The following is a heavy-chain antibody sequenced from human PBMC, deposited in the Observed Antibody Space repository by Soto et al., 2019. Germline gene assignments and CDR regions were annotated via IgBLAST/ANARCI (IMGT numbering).Heavy chain of an antibody. CDR1: GYTFTSYG. D-gene: IGHD5-18*01. CDR3: ARLRAYSRYGMDV. J-gene: IGHJ6*02. CDR2: FNPEGGET. Sequence: ASVKVSCKASGYTFTSYGISWVRQAPGKGLEWMGGFNPEGGETNYAQKFQGRVTMTGDTSTSTAYMELSRLRSDDTAVYYCARLRAYSRYGMDVWGQGTTVTVSS. V-gene: IGHV1-18*01.